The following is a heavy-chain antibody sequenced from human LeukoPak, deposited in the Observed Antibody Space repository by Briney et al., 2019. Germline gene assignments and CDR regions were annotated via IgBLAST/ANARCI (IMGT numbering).Heavy chain of an antibody. CDR3: ARGYCSGGSCYSVYFDY. J-gene: IGHJ4*02. Sequence: GGSLRLSCAASGFTVSSNYMNWVRQTPGKGLEWVSVIYTGGSTYYADSVKGRFTISRDNSKNTLYLQMNSLRAEDTAVYYCARGYCSGGSCYSVYFDYWGQGTLVTVSS. CDR1: GFTVSSNY. CDR2: IYTGGST. V-gene: IGHV3-66*01. D-gene: IGHD2-15*01.